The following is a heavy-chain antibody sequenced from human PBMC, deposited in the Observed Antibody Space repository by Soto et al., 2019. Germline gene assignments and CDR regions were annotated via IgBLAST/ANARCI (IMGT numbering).Heavy chain of an antibody. J-gene: IGHJ6*02. Sequence: LVKVSCKASGGTFSSYAISWLRQAPGQGLEWMGGIIPIFGTVIYAKKFQGRVTITADESTSTVYMELSSLRSVDTAVYYCARESSTRGNYGMDVWGQGTTVTVSS. CDR3: ARESSTRGNYGMDV. CDR1: GGTFSSYA. V-gene: IGHV1-69*13. D-gene: IGHD2-2*01. CDR2: IIPIFGTV.